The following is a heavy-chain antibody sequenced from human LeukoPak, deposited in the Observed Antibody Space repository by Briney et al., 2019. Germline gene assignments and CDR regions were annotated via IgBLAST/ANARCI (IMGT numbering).Heavy chain of an antibody. D-gene: IGHD3-3*01. CDR1: GGSISSSIYY. J-gene: IGHJ6*03. Sequence: PSETLSLTCTVSGGSISSSIYYWGWIRQPPGKGLEWIGSIYYSGSTHYNPSLKSRVTISVDTSNNQFSLKLSYVTAADTAVYYCARALGDFSGRYYYYYYMDVWGKGTTVTVSS. CDR3: ARALGDFSGRYYYYYYMDV. V-gene: IGHV4-39*01. CDR2: IYYSGST.